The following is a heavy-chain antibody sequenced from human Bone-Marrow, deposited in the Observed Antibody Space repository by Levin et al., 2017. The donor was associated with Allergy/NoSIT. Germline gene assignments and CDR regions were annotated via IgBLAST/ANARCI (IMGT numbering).Heavy chain of an antibody. CDR1: GGSISNSY. V-gene: IGHV4-59*01. Sequence: SETLSLTCSVSGGSISNSYWSWIRQAPGKGLEWIGYIKNSGTTKYNPSLNSRVPISADTSQHQVSLRLTSVTAADTAVYYCASLGYTISYYDYAMDVWGQGTTVTVSS. J-gene: IGHJ6*02. CDR3: ASLGYTISYYDYAMDV. CDR2: IKNSGTT. D-gene: IGHD5-12*01.